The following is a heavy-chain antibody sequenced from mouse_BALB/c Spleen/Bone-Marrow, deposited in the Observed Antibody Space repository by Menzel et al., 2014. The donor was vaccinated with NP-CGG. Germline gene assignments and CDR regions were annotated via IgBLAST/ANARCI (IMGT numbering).Heavy chain of an antibody. V-gene: IGHV4-1*02. CDR2: INPDSSTI. D-gene: IGHD1-1*01. Sequence: DVHLVESGGGLVQPGGSLKLSCAASGFDFSRYWMSWVRQAPGKGLEWIGEINPDSSTINYTPSLKDKFIISRDNAKNTLYLQMSKLRSEDTALYYCAGQGYYGSSDYWGQGTTLTVSS. CDR3: AGQGYYGSSDY. J-gene: IGHJ2*01. CDR1: GFDFSRYW.